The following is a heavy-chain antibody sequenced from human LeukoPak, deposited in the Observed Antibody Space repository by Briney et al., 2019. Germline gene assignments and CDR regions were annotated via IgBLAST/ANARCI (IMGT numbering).Heavy chain of an antibody. CDR3: ASGTGYYDSSGYSFAGLDY. D-gene: IGHD3-22*01. CDR1: GFTFSSYS. Sequence: PGGSLRPSCAASGFTFSSYSMNWVRQAPGKGLEWVSYISSSSSTIYYADSVKGRFTISRDNAKNSLYLQMNSLRAEDTAVYYCASGTGYYDSSGYSFAGLDYWGQGTLVTVSS. V-gene: IGHV3-48*01. CDR2: ISSSSSTI. J-gene: IGHJ4*02.